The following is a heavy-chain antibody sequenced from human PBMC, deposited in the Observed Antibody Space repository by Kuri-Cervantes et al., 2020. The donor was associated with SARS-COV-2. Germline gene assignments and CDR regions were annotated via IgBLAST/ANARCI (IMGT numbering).Heavy chain of an antibody. Sequence: GESLKISCTASGFTFGDYTMGWFRQAPGKGLEWVGRIKSKTDGGTTDYAAPVKGRFTISRDDSKNTLYLQMNSLKTEDTAVYYCTTDTPLSQHYDFWSGYHYGMDVWGQGTTVTVSS. J-gene: IGHJ6*02. V-gene: IGHV3-15*01. CDR2: IKSKTDGGTT. D-gene: IGHD3-3*01. CDR3: TTDTPLSQHYDFWSGYHYGMDV. CDR1: GFTFGDYT.